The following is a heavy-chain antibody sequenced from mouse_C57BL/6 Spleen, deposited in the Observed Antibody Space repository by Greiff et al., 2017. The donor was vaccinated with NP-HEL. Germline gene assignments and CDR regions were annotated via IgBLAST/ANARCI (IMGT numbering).Heavy chain of an antibody. J-gene: IGHJ3*01. Sequence: VQLKQSGPELVKPGASVKISCKASGYSFTGYYMNWVKQSPEKSLEWIGEINPSTGGTTYNQKFKAKATLTVDKSSSTAYMQLKSLTSEDSAVYYCARGVYYGSSSFAYWGQGTLVTVSA. CDR2: INPSTGGT. D-gene: IGHD1-1*01. CDR1: GYSFTGYY. CDR3: ARGVYYGSSSFAY. V-gene: IGHV1-42*01.